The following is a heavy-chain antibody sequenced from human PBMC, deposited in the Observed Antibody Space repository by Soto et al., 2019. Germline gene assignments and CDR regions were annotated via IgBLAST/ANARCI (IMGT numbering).Heavy chain of an antibody. CDR2: MNPNSGNT. CDR3: ARGGAVTREKGNYYYYYVDV. CDR1: GYTFTSYD. V-gene: IGHV1-8*01. J-gene: IGHJ6*03. Sequence: QVRLVQSGAEVKKPGASVKVSCKASGYTFTSYDINWVRQATGQGLEWMGWMNPNSGNTGYAQKFQGRVTMTRNTSISTAYRELSSLISEDKAVDYCARGGAVTREKGNYYYYYVDVWGKGTTVTVSS. D-gene: IGHD4-17*01.